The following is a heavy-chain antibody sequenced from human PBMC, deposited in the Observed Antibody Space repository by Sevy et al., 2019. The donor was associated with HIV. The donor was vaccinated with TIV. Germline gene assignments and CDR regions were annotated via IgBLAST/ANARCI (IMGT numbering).Heavy chain of an antibody. Sequence: SETLSLTCTVSGDSLSSGGYYWSWIRQHPGKGLEWIGYIYYSWITYYNPSLKSRITMSLDTSKDQFYLKLSSVTAADTAVYYCARVGYNYGFYAFDIWGQGTMVTVSS. V-gene: IGHV4-31*03. D-gene: IGHD5-18*01. CDR1: GDSLSSGGYY. CDR3: ARVGYNYGFYAFDI. CDR2: IYYSWIT. J-gene: IGHJ3*02.